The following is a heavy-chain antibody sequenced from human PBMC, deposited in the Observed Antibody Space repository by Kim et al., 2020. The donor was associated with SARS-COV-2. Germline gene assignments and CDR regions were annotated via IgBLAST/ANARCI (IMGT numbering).Heavy chain of an antibody. CDR2: ISAYNGNT. V-gene: IGHV1-18*01. CDR1: GYTFTSYG. CDR3: ARDGIWFPPPGVAGLDY. Sequence: ASVKVSCKASGYTFTSYGISWVRQAPGQGLEWMGWISAYNGNTNYAQKLQGRVTMTTDTSTSTAYMELRSLRSDDTAVYYCARDGIWFPPPGVAGLDYWGQGTLVTVSS. J-gene: IGHJ4*02. D-gene: IGHD3-10*01.